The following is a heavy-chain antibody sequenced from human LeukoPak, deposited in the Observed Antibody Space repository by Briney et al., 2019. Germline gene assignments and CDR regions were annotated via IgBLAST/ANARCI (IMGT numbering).Heavy chain of an antibody. J-gene: IGHJ4*02. CDR2: INHSGST. Sequence: TSETLSLTCAVYGGSFSGYYWSWIRQPPGKGLEWIGEINHSGSTNYNPSLKSRVTISVDTSKNQFSLKLSSVTAADTAVYYCARVTGYMIEDYFDYWGQGTLVTVSS. CDR3: ARVTGYMIEDYFDY. D-gene: IGHD3-22*01. V-gene: IGHV4-34*01. CDR1: GGSFSGYY.